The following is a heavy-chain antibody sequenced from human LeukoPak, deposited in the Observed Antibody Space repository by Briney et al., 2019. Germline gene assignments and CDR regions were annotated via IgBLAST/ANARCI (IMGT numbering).Heavy chain of an antibody. CDR3: AKAGIAARLLSLYFDY. Sequence: GGSLRLSCAASGFTFSSYAMSWVRQAPGKGLEWFSAISGSGGSTYYADSVKGRFTISRDNSNNTLYLQMNSLRAEDTAVYYCAKAGIAARLLSLYFDYWAREPWSPSPQ. J-gene: IGHJ4*02. V-gene: IGHV3-23*01. D-gene: IGHD6-6*01. CDR2: ISGSGGST. CDR1: GFTFSSYA.